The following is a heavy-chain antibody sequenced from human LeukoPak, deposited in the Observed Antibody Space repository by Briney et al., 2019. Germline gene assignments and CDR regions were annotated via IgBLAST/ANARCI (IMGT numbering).Heavy chain of an antibody. V-gene: IGHV3-30-3*01. CDR2: ISYDGSNK. CDR1: GFSFSTYA. D-gene: IGHD3-22*01. CDR3: ARDPYDSGSGAWLY. Sequence: PGGSLRLSCAASGFSFSTYAMHWVRQAPGKGLEWVAVISYDGSNKYYADSVKGRFTSSRDNFKNTLYLQMNSLRAEDTAVYYCARDPYDSGSGAWLYWGQGTLVTVSS. J-gene: IGHJ4*02.